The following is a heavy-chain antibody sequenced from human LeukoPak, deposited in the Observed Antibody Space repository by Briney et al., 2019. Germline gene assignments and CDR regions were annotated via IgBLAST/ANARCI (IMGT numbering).Heavy chain of an antibody. CDR2: ISGSGGST. V-gene: IGHV3-23*01. CDR1: GFTFSSYA. Sequence: GGSLRLSCAASGFTFSSYAMSWVRQAPGKGLEWVSAISGSGGSTYYADSVKGRFTISRDNAKNSLYLQMNNLRAEDTAVYYCAKGDEWLGNYFEYWGQGTLVTVSS. CDR3: AKGDEWLGNYFEY. D-gene: IGHD6-19*01. J-gene: IGHJ4*02.